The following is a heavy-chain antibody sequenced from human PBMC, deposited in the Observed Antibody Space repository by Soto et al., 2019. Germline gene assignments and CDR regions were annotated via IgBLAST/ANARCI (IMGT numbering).Heavy chain of an antibody. CDR1: GGSIRNYY. CDR3: ARKRFGLND. V-gene: IGHV4-59*08. Sequence: SETLSLTCTVSGGSIRNYYWSWIRQPPGKGLEWIGNIYYTGSTNYNPSLKSRVTISVDMSKNQFSLKLSSVTAADTALYYCARKRFGLNDWGQGTLVPVAS. D-gene: IGHD3-10*01. J-gene: IGHJ4*02. CDR2: IYYTGST.